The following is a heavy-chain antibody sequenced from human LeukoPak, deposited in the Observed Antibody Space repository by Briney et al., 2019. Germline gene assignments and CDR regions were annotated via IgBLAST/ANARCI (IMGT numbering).Heavy chain of an antibody. J-gene: IGHJ4*02. CDR3: ARSIAVAGKLPYYFDY. Sequence: GTSLRLSCAASGFSFSNYGMHWVRQAPGKGLEWVAVIWYDGSDKYYADSVKGRFTISRDNSKNTLYLQMNSLRAEDTAVYYCARSIAVAGKLPYYFDYWGQGTLVTVSS. V-gene: IGHV3-33*01. D-gene: IGHD6-19*01. CDR1: GFSFSNYG. CDR2: IWYDGSDK.